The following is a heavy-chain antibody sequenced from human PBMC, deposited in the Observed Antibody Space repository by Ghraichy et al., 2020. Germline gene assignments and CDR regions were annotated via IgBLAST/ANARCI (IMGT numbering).Heavy chain of an antibody. V-gene: IGHV4-59*01. CDR3: ARALPGAVAGAFDY. CDR2: IYYSGST. CDR1: GGSISSYY. Sequence: ESLNISCTVSGGSISSYYWSWIRQPPGKGLEWIGYIYYSGSTNYNPSLKSRVTISVDTSKNQFSLKLSSVTAADTAMYYCARALPGAVAGAFDYWGQGTLVTVSS. J-gene: IGHJ4*02. D-gene: IGHD6-19*01.